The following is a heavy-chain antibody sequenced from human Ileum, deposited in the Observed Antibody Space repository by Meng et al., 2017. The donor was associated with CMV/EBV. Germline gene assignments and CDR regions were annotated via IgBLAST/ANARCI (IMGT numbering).Heavy chain of an antibody. V-gene: IGHV3-53*01. CDR3: ASGGGDFWSGYSYGMDV. Sequence: GESLKISCAASGFTVSSNYMSWVRQAPGKGLEWVSVIYSGGSTYYADSVEGRFTISRDNSKNTLYLQMNSLRAEDTAVDYCASGGGDFWSGYSYGMDVWGQGTTVTVSS. CDR2: IYSGGST. CDR1: GFTVSSNY. D-gene: IGHD3-3*01. J-gene: IGHJ6*02.